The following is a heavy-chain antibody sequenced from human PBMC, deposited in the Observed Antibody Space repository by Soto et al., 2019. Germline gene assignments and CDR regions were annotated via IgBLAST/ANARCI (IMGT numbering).Heavy chain of an antibody. CDR3: ARVDTAMVNYFEY. D-gene: IGHD5-18*01. Sequence: SETLSLTCTVSVASINSGSYFLTWIRQDPGKGLEWIGYSHYSWSAFYNPSLKSRVSISVDTSKNNCSLKLSSVTAADTAVYYCARVDTAMVNYFEYWGQGALLTVSS. J-gene: IGHJ4*02. CDR1: VASINSGSYF. V-gene: IGHV4-31*03. CDR2: SHYSWSA.